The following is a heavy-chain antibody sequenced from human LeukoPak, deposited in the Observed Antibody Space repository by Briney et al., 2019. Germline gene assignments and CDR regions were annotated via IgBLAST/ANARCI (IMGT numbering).Heavy chain of an antibody. D-gene: IGHD3-10*01. V-gene: IGHV3-53*01. CDR1: GFTISSNY. CDR3: AKGAMVRGVYLYYFDY. J-gene: IGHJ4*02. Sequence: GGSLRLSCAASGFTISSNYMSWVRQAPGKGLEWVSVIYSGGSTYYADSMKGRFTISRDNSKNTLYLQMNSLRAEDTAVYYCAKGAMVRGVYLYYFDYWGQGTLVTVSS. CDR2: IYSGGST.